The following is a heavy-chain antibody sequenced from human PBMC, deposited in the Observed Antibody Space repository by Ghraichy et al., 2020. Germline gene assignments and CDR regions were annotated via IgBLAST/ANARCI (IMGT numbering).Heavy chain of an antibody. D-gene: IGHD2-15*01. CDR2: IYYSGST. V-gene: IGHV4-30-4*01. Sequence: SETLSLTCTVSGGSISSGDYYWSWIRQPPGKGLEWIGYIYYSGSTYYNPSLKSRVTISVDTSKNQFSLKLSSVTAADTAVYYCARDKLLPSKYGMDVWGQGTTVTVSS. CDR1: GGSISSGDYY. CDR3: ARDKLLPSKYGMDV. J-gene: IGHJ6*02.